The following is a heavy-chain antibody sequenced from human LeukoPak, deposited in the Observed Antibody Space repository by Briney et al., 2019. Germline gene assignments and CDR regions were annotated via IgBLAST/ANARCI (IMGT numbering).Heavy chain of an antibody. CDR1: GFTFSSYS. D-gene: IGHD6-13*01. V-gene: IGHV3-48*04. Sequence: PGGSLRLSCAASGFTFSSYSMNWVRQAPGKGLEWVSYISSSSSTIYYADSVKGRFTISRDNAKNSLYLQMSSLRAEDTAVYYCARVIGYTTIDYWGQGTLVTVSS. CDR3: ARVIGYTTIDY. J-gene: IGHJ4*02. CDR2: ISSSSSTI.